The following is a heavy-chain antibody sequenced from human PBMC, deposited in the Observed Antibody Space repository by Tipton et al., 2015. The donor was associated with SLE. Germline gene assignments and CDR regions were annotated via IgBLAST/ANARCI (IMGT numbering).Heavy chain of an antibody. J-gene: IGHJ4*02. Sequence: LRLSCTVSGGSISSPSSYWGWIRQPPGKGLEWIGYIYYSGSTNYNPSLKSRVTISVDTSKNQFSLKLSSVTAADTAVYYCARLRFLEWYFDYWGQGTLVTVSS. CDR1: GGSISSPSSY. CDR2: IYYSGST. V-gene: IGHV4-61*05. D-gene: IGHD3-3*01. CDR3: ARLRFLEWYFDY.